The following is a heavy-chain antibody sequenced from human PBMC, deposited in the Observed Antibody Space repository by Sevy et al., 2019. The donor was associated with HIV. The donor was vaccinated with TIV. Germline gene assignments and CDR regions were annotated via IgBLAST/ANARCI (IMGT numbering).Heavy chain of an antibody. V-gene: IGHV3-49*03. Sequence: GRSLRLSCTGSGFTFDDYNVNWIRQAPGKGLEWVAFIRSKTYGGTTEYAASVKGRFTISRDDSKSIAYLQMNSLKTEDTAVYYCTRDFPSFYYGMDVWGQGTTVTVSS. CDR3: TRDFPSFYYGMDV. CDR1: GFTFDDYN. CDR2: IRSKTYGGTT. J-gene: IGHJ6*02.